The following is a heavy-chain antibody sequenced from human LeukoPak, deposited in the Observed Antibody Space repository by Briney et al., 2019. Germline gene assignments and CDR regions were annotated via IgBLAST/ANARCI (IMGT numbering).Heavy chain of an antibody. D-gene: IGHD6-19*01. V-gene: IGHV3-23*01. Sequence: GGSLRLSCAASGFIFSNYVMSWVRQAPGKGLEWVSSISGSGDRIYIADSVKGRLTISRDNAKNSLYLQMNSLRAEDTALYYCAKEGRSGWYYFDYWGQGTLVTVSS. CDR1: GFIFSNYV. CDR2: ISGSGDRI. CDR3: AKEGRSGWYYFDY. J-gene: IGHJ4*02.